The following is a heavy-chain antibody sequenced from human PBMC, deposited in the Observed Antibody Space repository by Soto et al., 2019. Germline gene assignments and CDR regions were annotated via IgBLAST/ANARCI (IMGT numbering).Heavy chain of an antibody. CDR3: ARDETGPDV. J-gene: IGHJ6*02. Sequence: GGSLRLSCAASGFTFDDYAMHWVRQAPGKGLEWVSGISWNSGSIGYADSVKGRFTISRDNAKNSLYLQMNSLRAEDTAVYYCARDETGPDVWGQGTTVTVSS. CDR1: GFTFDDYA. V-gene: IGHV3-9*01. CDR2: ISWNSGSI.